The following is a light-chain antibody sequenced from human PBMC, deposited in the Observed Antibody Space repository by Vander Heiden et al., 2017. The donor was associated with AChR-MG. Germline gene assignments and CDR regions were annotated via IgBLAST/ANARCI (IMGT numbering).Light chain of an antibody. CDR3: CSDAGSSSVV. Sequence: QSALTQPPSVSGSPGQSVTISCTGTSSAVGNYNHVYWCHQQTGKAPKVVINEVATRPSGVSNRFSASKSGNTASLTITGLQAEDEADYYCCSDAGSSSVVFGGGTNLTVL. V-gene: IGLV2-23*02. CDR1: SSAVGNYNH. CDR2: EVA. J-gene: IGLJ2*01.